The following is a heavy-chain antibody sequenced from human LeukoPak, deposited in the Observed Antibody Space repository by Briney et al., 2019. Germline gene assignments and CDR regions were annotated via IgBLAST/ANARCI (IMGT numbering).Heavy chain of an antibody. Sequence: PSETLSLTCTVAGASITSGDYLWTWVRQAPGKGLEWIGYIYYSGSTYYDASLKSRSTISLDSSENQLSLRLTSVTDADTAVYFCARGRDRRAKTTPFDLWGQGRMVTAAS. V-gene: IGHV4-30-4*01. CDR1: GASITSGDYL. D-gene: IGHD1-7*01. CDR3: ARGRDRRAKTTPFDL. J-gene: IGHJ3*01. CDR2: IYYSGST.